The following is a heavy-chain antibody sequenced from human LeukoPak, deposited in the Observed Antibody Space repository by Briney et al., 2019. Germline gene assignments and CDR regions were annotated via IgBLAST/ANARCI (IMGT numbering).Heavy chain of an antibody. V-gene: IGHV3-23*01. CDR2: ISGSGGST. CDR1: GFTFSSYG. CDR3: AKDGVVPSTPIYYYYYYYMDV. Sequence: GGSLRLSCAASGFTFSSYGMSWVRQAPGKGLEWVSAISGSGGSTYYADSVKGRFTISRDNSKNTLYLQMNSLRAEDTAVYYCAKDGVVPSTPIYYYYYYYMDVWGKGTTVTISS. D-gene: IGHD2-2*01. J-gene: IGHJ6*03.